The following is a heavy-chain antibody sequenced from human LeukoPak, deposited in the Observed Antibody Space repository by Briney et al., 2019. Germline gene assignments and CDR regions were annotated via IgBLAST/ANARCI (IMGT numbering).Heavy chain of an antibody. CDR2: IKQDGSEE. CDR1: GFTFNSYW. V-gene: IGHV3-7*01. Sequence: GGSLRLSCAASGFTFNSYWMSWVRQPPGKGLEWVANIKQDGSEEYYVDSVKGRFTVSRDNAKNSSYLQMNSLRAEDTAVYYCARSSVQAFDIWGQGTMVTVSS. CDR3: ARSSVQAFDI. D-gene: IGHD6-19*01. J-gene: IGHJ3*02.